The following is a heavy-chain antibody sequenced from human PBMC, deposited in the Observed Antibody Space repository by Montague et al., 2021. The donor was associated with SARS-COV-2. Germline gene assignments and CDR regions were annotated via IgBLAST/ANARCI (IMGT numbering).Heavy chain of an antibody. V-gene: IGHV6-1*01. Sequence: CAISGDSVARNRAGWDENTYSPSRHLELLCSTYYRTKWYNDYAVSVKSRITINPDTSKNQFSLQLNSVTAEDTAVYYCARELRRIIMIVDIRGFDYWGQGTLVTVSS. CDR1: GDSVARNRAG. J-gene: IGHJ4*02. CDR2: TYYRTKWYN. D-gene: IGHD3-22*01. CDR3: ARELRRIIMIVDIRGFDY.